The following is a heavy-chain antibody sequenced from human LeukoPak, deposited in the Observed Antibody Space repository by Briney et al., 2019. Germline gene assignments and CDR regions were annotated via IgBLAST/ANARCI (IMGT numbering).Heavy chain of an antibody. V-gene: IGHV3-30*04. J-gene: IGHJ4*02. CDR2: ISYDGSNK. CDR1: GFTFSSYA. Sequence: GRSLRLSCAASGFTFSSYAMHWVRQAPGKGLEWVAVISYDGSNKYYADSVKGRFTISRDNCKNRLYLQLNSLRAEDTAVYYCARDSRSSWYGEDFDYWGQGTLVTVSS. D-gene: IGHD6-13*01. CDR3: ARDSRSSWYGEDFDY.